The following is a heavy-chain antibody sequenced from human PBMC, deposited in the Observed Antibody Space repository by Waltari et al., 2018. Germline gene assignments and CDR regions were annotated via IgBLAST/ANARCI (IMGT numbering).Heavy chain of an antibody. CDR3: ARAGLAVAVNWFDP. D-gene: IGHD6-19*01. CDR1: GGSISSSSYY. J-gene: IGHJ5*02. Sequence: QLQLQESGPGLVKPSETLSLTCTVSGGSISSSSYYWGWIRQPPGKGLEWIGSIYYSGSTYYIPSLKSRFTISVDTSKTQFSLKLSSVTAADTAVYYCARAGLAVAVNWFDPWGQGTLVTVSS. CDR2: IYYSGST. V-gene: IGHV4-39*07.